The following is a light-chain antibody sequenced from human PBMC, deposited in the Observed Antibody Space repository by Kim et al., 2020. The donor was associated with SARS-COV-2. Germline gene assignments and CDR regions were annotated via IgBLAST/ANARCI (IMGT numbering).Light chain of an antibody. CDR3: QQYGSHSWT. J-gene: IGKJ1*01. Sequence: IQMTQSPSTLSASVGDRVTITCRASENVSGWLAWYQQKPGKAPNVLIFDASTLDDGVPSRFSGSGSGTEFTLTISSLQPDDVATYYCQQYGSHSWTFGQGTKVDIK. V-gene: IGKV1-5*01. CDR1: ENVSGW. CDR2: DAS.